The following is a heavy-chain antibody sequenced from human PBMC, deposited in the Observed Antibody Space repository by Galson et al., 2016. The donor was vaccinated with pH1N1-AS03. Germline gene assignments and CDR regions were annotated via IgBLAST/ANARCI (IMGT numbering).Heavy chain of an antibody. Sequence: SVKVSCKASGYTFAYYYVHWVRQAPGQGLEWMGWINPSSGGTKFAQKFQGTVSMTTDTSTRTAYMGLSRLRSDDTAVYYCARGGGSALDSWGQGTLVTVSS. CDR2: INPSSGGT. J-gene: IGHJ4*02. D-gene: IGHD1-26*01. V-gene: IGHV1-2*02. CDR3: ARGGGSALDS. CDR1: GYTFAYYY.